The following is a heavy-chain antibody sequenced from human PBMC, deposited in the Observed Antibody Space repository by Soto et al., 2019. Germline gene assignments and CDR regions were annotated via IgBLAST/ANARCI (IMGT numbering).Heavy chain of an antibody. CDR2: IVVGSGNT. V-gene: IGHV1-58*01. CDR1: GFTFTNSA. CDR3: AAGWFRFLEWFPQPYNRIDV. Sequence: GASVKVSCKASGFTFTNSAVQWVRQARGQRLEWIGWIVVGSGNTNYAQKFQERVTITRDMSTGTAYMELSSLRSEDTAVYYCAAGWFRFLEWFPQPYNRIDVWGLVTTVSVSS. J-gene: IGHJ6*02. D-gene: IGHD3-3*01.